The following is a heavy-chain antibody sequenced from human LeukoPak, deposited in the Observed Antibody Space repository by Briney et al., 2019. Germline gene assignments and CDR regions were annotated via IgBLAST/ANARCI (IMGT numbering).Heavy chain of an antibody. Sequence: NPSETLSLTCTVSGGSISSHYWTWIRQSPVKGLEWIGDISNSGSTSYNPSLKSRVTISIDTSKNQFSLKLSSVTAADTAVYYCGRDALVGYFSYYYMDVWGKRTTVTLSS. CDR1: GGSISSHY. CDR2: ISNSGST. V-gene: IGHV4-59*11. D-gene: IGHD2-15*01. CDR3: GRDALVGYFSYYYMDV. J-gene: IGHJ6*03.